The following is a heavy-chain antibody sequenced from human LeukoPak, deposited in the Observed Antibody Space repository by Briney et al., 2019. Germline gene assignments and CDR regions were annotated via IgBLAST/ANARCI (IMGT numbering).Heavy chain of an antibody. CDR1: GFTFSSFA. D-gene: IGHD5-18*01. V-gene: IGHV3-48*02. CDR2: ISTGSSTI. CDR3: ARVAEIQLWLRSAFDY. J-gene: IGHJ4*02. Sequence: GGSLRLSCAASGFTFSSFAMHWVRQAPGKGLEWVSFISTGSSTIYYADSVKGRFTISRDNAKNSLYLQMNSLRDEDTAVYYCARVAEIQLWLRSAFDYWGQGTLVTVSS.